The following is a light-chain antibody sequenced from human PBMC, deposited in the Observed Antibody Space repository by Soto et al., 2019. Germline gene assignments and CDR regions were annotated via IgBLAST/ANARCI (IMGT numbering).Light chain of an antibody. CDR1: QSISSW. CDR2: KAS. Sequence: DIQMTQSPSTLSVSVGDRVTITCRASQSISSWVAWYQQKPGKGPKLLIYKASHLESGVPSRFSGSGSGTEFTLTISSLQPGDFATYYCQHYNTYPWTFGHGTKVDIK. J-gene: IGKJ1*01. CDR3: QHYNTYPWT. V-gene: IGKV1-5*03.